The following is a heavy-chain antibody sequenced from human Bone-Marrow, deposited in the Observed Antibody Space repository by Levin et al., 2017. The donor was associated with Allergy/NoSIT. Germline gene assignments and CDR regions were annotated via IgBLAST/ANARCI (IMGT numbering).Heavy chain of an antibody. V-gene: IGHV3-23*01. CDR3: AKGGWTYYDFRPDYFFDY. D-gene: IGHD3-3*01. Sequence: GESLKISCAASGFTFNSYAMNWVRQAPGKGLEWVSAISGSGGSTYHADSVKGRFTISRDTSKNTLYLQMNSLRAEDTALYYCAKGGWTYYDFRPDYFFDYWGQGTLVTVSS. J-gene: IGHJ4*02. CDR2: ISGSGGST. CDR1: GFTFNSYA.